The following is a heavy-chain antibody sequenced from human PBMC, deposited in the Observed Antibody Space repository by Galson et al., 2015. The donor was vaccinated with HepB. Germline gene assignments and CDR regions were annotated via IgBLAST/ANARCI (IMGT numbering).Heavy chain of an antibody. CDR3: SKGDTSGTPNFDY. CDR1: GFPFSGYA. Sequence: SLRLSCAASGFPFSGYAMSWVRQAPGKGLDWVSTVSGDGFSTYYADSVQGRFTISRDNSKNTLFLQMSSLRAGDTAIYYCSKGDTSGTPNFDYWGQGTLVTVSS. V-gene: IGHV3-23*01. CDR2: VSGDGFST. J-gene: IGHJ4*02. D-gene: IGHD6-19*01.